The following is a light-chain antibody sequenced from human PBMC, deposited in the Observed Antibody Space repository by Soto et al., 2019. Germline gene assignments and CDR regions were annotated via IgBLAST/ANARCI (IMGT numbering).Light chain of an antibody. CDR3: QQYYSTPFT. J-gene: IGKJ3*01. V-gene: IGKV3-15*01. CDR1: ESVSSN. CDR2: GAS. Sequence: EIVMTQSPDTLSVSPGERATVSCRASESVSSNLAWYQQKAGQAPRLLIYGASTRATGIPARFSGSGSGTEFTLTISTLQSEDVAIYYCQQYYSTPFTFGPGTKVDIK.